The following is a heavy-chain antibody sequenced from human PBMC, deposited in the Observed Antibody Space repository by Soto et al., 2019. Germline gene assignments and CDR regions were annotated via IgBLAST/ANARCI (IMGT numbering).Heavy chain of an antibody. V-gene: IGHV3-21*01. J-gene: IGHJ6*02. D-gene: IGHD1-26*01. CDR1: GFTFSSYS. CDR2: ISSSSSYI. Sequence: GGSLRLSCAASGFTFSSYSMNWVRQAPGKGLEWVSSISSSSSYIYYADSVKGRFTISRDNAKNSLYLQMNSPRAEDTAVYYCVRVGISLSGGYYYYGMDVWGQGTTVTVSS. CDR3: VRVGISLSGGYYYYGMDV.